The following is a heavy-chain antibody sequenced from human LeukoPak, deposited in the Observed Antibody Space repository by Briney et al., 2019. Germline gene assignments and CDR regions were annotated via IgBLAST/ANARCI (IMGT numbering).Heavy chain of an antibody. CDR2: IKQDGSQE. CDR3: ARGVPYDSWSGPHYSDY. V-gene: IGHV3-7*01. Sequence: GGSLRLSCAASRFTLSTYWMSWVRQAPGKGLEWVAHIKQDGSQEYYVDPVKGRFTISRDSAKNSLYLQMNSLRAEDAAVYYCARGVPYDSWSGPHYSDYWGQGTLVTVSS. D-gene: IGHD3-3*01. CDR1: RFTLSTYW. J-gene: IGHJ4*02.